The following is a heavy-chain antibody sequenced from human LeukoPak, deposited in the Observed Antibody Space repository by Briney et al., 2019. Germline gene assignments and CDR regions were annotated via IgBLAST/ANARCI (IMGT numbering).Heavy chain of an antibody. D-gene: IGHD5-12*01. V-gene: IGHV3-23*01. CDR1: GFTFSSYA. J-gene: IGHJ4*02. Sequence: GGSLRLSCAASGFTFSSYAMSWVRQAPGKGLEWVSATSGSGGSTYYADSVKGRFTISRDNSKNTLYLQMNSLRAEDTAVYYCAKVWDSGYDEDFDYWGQGTLVTVSS. CDR3: AKVWDSGYDEDFDY. CDR2: TSGSGGST.